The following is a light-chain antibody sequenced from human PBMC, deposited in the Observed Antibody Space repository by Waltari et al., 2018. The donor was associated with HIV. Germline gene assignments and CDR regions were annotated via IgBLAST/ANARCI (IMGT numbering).Light chain of an antibody. J-gene: IGLJ3*02. Sequence: QSALTQPRPVSGSPGQPVAFPCPGTSRNVGGFNSFSWSHRTPAKAPNPLIYDVTTRPSGVPDRFSGSKSGNTASLTISGLQAEDEADYYCCSYAGSYTFVFGGGTKLTVL. CDR3: CSYAGSYTFV. CDR1: SRNVGGFNS. CDR2: DVT. V-gene: IGLV2-11*01.